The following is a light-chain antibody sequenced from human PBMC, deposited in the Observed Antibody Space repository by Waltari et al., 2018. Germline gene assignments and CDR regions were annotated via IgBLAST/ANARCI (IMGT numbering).Light chain of an antibody. CDR2: EAS. V-gene: IGKV1-5*03. Sequence: DIQMTQSPSTLSASVGDRVTITCRASQSIGSSLAWYQQKPGKAPKVVIYEASSLESGVPSRFSGSGSGTEFTLTISSLQPDDFATYYCQQGNSYLLTFGGGTKVEIK. J-gene: IGKJ4*01. CDR1: QSIGSS. CDR3: QQGNSYLLT.